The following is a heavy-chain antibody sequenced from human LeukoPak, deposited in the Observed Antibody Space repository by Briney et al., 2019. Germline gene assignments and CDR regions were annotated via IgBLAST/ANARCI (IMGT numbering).Heavy chain of an antibody. Sequence: GGSLRLSCAASGFTFSNYAMSWVRQAPGKGLECVSAVVGSGSSTYYADSVTGRFTISRDNSRNTLYLQMNSLRAEDTAVYYCAKDRYYDNSGSYYESGSWGQGTLVTVSS. V-gene: IGHV3-23*01. CDR3: AKDRYYDNSGSYYESGS. D-gene: IGHD3-22*01. CDR2: VVGSGSST. J-gene: IGHJ5*02. CDR1: GFTFSNYA.